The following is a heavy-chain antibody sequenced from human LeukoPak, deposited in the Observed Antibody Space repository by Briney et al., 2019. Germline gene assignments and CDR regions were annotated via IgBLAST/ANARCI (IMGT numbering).Heavy chain of an antibody. Sequence: KPSETLSLICTLSGGSISSSSYYWGWIRQPPGKGLEWIGSIYYSGSTYYNPSLKSRVTISVDTSKNQFSLKLSSVTAADTAVYYCARLYSGSPHPFDYWGQGTLVTVSS. CDR2: IYYSGST. J-gene: IGHJ4*02. CDR3: ARLYSGSPHPFDY. D-gene: IGHD1-26*01. V-gene: IGHV4-39*01. CDR1: GGSISSSSYY.